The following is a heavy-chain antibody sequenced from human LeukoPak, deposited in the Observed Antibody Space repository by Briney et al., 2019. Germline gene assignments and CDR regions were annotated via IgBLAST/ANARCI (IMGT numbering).Heavy chain of an antibody. CDR1: EFTFSSYW. CDR3: ARLYGSGTYYNEDY. D-gene: IGHD3-10*01. J-gene: IGHJ4*02. CDR2: TRNKANSYTP. Sequence: PGGSLRLSCAAYEFTFSSYWMTWVRQAPGKGREWVGRTRNKANSYTPDYAASVKGRFTISRDDSKNSLYLQMNSLKTEDTAVYYCARLYGSGTYYNEDYWGQGTLVTVSS. V-gene: IGHV3-72*01.